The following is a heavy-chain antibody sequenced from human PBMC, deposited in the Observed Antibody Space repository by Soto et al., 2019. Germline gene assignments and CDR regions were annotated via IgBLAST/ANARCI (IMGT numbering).Heavy chain of an antibody. Sequence: GGSLRLSCAASGFTFDDYAMHWVRQVPGKGLEWVSGINWNSGSIGYADSVKGRFAISRDNTKNSLHLQMNSLRAEDTAFYYCVKDESINWYSGHFRHWGQGTLVTVSS. CDR1: GFTFDDYA. D-gene: IGHD6-13*01. J-gene: IGHJ1*01. CDR3: VKDESINWYSGHFRH. CDR2: INWNSGSI. V-gene: IGHV3-9*01.